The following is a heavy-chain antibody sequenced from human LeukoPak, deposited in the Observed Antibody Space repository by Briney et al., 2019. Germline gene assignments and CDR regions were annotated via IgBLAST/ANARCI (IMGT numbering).Heavy chain of an antibody. Sequence: SETLSLTCTVSGGSVSSGSYYRSWIRQPPGKGLEWIGYIYYSGSTNYNPSLKSRVTISVDTSKNQFSLKLSSVTAADAAVYYCARDLITGTVRFDPWGQGTLVTVSS. CDR1: GGSVSSGSYY. CDR2: IYYSGST. D-gene: IGHD1-7*01. V-gene: IGHV4-61*01. J-gene: IGHJ5*02. CDR3: ARDLITGTVRFDP.